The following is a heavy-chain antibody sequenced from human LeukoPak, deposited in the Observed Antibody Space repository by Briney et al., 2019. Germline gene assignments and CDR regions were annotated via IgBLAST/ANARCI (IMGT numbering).Heavy chain of an antibody. CDR1: EFTFSNYA. J-gene: IGHJ4*02. CDR3: AKLREWELPDLFDY. CDR2: ISGSGGST. V-gene: IGHV3-23*01. D-gene: IGHD1-26*01. Sequence: PGGSLRLSCAASEFTFSNYAMCWVRQAPGKGLEWVSSISGSGGSTYYADSVKGRFTISRDNSKNTLYLQMNSLRAEDTAVYYCAKLREWELPDLFDYWGQGTLVTVSS.